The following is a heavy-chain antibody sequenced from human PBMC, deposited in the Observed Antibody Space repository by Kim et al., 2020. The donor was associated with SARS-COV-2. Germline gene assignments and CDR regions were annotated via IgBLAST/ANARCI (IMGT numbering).Heavy chain of an antibody. J-gene: IGHJ6*02. V-gene: IGHV3-30*02. CDR3: AKDQMDV. Sequence: GGSKRYYADSLKGRFASSRDNSKNTLYLQMNSLGAEDTSVYYCAKDQMDVWGQGTTVTVSS. CDR2: GGSKR.